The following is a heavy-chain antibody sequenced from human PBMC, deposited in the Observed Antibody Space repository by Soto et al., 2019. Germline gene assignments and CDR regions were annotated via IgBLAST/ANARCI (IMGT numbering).Heavy chain of an antibody. J-gene: IGHJ4*02. CDR2: INTDGTT. V-gene: IGHV3-74*01. Sequence: SGGSLRLSCAASGFTFSSYWMHWVRQSPGKGLVWVSRINTDGTTAYADNVKGRFTVSRDNAKSTLYLQMNSLSAEDTAVYYCVRGIGFFWGQGSRVTVSS. CDR3: VRGIGFF. D-gene: IGHD2-15*01. CDR1: GFTFSSYW.